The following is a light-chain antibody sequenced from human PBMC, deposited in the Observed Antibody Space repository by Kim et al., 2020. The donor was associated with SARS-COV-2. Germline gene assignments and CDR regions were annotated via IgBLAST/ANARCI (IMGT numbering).Light chain of an antibody. Sequence: SASVGDGVTITCRASQSISSYLNCYQQKPGKAPKLLIYAASSLQSGVPSRFSGSGSGTDFTLTISSLQPEDFATYYCQQSYSTPYTFGQGTKLEIK. CDR1: QSISSY. J-gene: IGKJ2*01. CDR3: QQSYSTPYT. CDR2: AAS. V-gene: IGKV1-39*01.